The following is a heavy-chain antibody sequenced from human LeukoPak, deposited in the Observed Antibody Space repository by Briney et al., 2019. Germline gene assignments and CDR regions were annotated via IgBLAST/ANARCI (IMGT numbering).Heavy chain of an antibody. J-gene: IGHJ4*02. Sequence: PGGSLRLSCAASGFTFSSYAMSWVRQAPGEGLEWVSAISGSGGSTYYADSVKGRFTISRDNSKNTLYLQMNSLRAEDTAVYYCAKVYLTAYDFWSGYSVGYFDYWGQGTLVTVSS. CDR1: GFTFSSYA. V-gene: IGHV3-23*01. CDR3: AKVYLTAYDFWSGYSVGYFDY. D-gene: IGHD3-3*01. CDR2: ISGSGGST.